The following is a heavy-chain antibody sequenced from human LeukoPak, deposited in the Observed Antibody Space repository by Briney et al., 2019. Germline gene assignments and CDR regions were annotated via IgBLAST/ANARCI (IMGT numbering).Heavy chain of an antibody. J-gene: IGHJ4*02. CDR3: ARAGRSRGLY. D-gene: IGHD6-13*01. CDR2: INQSGST. V-gene: IGHV4-34*01. Sequence: SETLSLTCAVYGGSFSGYYWSWIRQPPGKGLEWIGEINQSGSTNYNPSLKSRVTISGDTPKTQFSLKVRSVTAADTAVYYCARAGRSRGLYWGQGRLVTVSP. CDR1: GGSFSGYY.